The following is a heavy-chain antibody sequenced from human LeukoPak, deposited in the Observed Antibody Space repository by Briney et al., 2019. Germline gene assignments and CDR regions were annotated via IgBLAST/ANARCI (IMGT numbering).Heavy chain of an antibody. Sequence: QSGGSLRLSCAASGFSFNSYWMHWVRQAPGKGLVWVSRINSDASSTNYADSVKGRFTISRDNAKNTLYLQMNSLRAGDTAVYYCTRAQGSHGGDFDYWGQGTLVTVSS. CDR2: INSDASST. CDR3: TRAQGSHGGDFDY. CDR1: GFSFNSYW. J-gene: IGHJ4*02. V-gene: IGHV3-74*01.